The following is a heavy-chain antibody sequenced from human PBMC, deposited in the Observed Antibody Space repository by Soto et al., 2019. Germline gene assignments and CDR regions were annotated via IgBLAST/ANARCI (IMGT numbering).Heavy chain of an antibody. J-gene: IGHJ4*02. CDR2: VSATAGTT. Sequence: GGSLRLSWAASGCTFSNHAMSWVRQAPGKGLEWVSLVSATAGTTYYTDSVKGRFTISRDNSRNTVYLQMNSLRADDTAVYYCAKDRLAGGFDYWGQGTLVTVYS. V-gene: IGHV3-23*01. CDR3: AKDRLAGGFDY. D-gene: IGHD3-16*01. CDR1: GCTFSNHA.